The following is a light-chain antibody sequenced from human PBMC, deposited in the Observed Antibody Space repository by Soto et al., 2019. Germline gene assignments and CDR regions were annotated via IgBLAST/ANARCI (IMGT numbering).Light chain of an antibody. CDR1: RSNIGTNA. CDR3: EAWADSRNVPYV. CDR2: NNN. V-gene: IGLV1-44*01. J-gene: IGLJ1*01. Sequence: QSVLTQPPSSSANPGQRVPISCSGSRSNIGTNAVNWYKQLPGTAPRLHIYNNNQRPSGGPDRFSGSKSGTTAALASSGLQSDDEATYICEAWADSRNVPYVLGTGTKVTVL.